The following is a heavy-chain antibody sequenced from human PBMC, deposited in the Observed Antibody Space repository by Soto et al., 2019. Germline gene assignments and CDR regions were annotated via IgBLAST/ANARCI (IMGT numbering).Heavy chain of an antibody. J-gene: IGHJ6*02. Sequence: SETLSLTCTVSGGSISSSGYYWGWTRQPPGKGLEWIGSIYYSGSTYYNPSLKSRVTISVDTSKSQFSLKLSSVTAADTAVYYCARQSASWGGMDVWGQGTTVTVSS. CDR3: ARQSASWGGMDV. D-gene: IGHD3-16*01. V-gene: IGHV4-39*01. CDR1: GGSISSSGYY. CDR2: IYYSGST.